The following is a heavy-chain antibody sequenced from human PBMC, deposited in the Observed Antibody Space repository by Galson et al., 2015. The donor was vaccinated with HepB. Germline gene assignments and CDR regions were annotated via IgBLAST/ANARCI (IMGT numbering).Heavy chain of an antibody. CDR2: MWSDGSNK. Sequence: CAASGFEFNDCGMHWVRQGPGQGPAWVAVMWSDGSNKLYADSVKGRLTISRDNSNNTLYLQMNSLGAEDTTVYYCAREGKEGSGTYLDYWGQGTPVTVSS. CDR3: AREGKEGSGTYLDY. V-gene: IGHV3-33*01. J-gene: IGHJ4*02. CDR1: GFEFNDCG. D-gene: IGHD3-10*01.